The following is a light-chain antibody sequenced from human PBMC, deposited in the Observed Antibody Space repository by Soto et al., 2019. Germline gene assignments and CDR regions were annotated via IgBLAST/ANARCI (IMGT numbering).Light chain of an antibody. CDR2: GAS. J-gene: IGKJ2*01. V-gene: IGKV3-15*01. Sequence: ELVMTQSPATLSVSPGEIATLSCRASQSVGSNLAWYQQKPGQAPRLLIYGASTRATGISVRFSSSGSGTQFTLTISSLQSEDFAVYYCHQYNNWPPYTFGQGTKLEIK. CDR3: HQYNNWPPYT. CDR1: QSVGSN.